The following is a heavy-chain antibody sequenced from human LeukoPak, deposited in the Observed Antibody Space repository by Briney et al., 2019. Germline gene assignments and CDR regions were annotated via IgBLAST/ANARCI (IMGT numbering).Heavy chain of an antibody. CDR3: ARHADYYDSSGTFNY. J-gene: IGHJ4*02. CDR1: GFTVSSNY. V-gene: IGHV3-53*01. D-gene: IGHD3-22*01. Sequence: GGSLRLSCAASGFTVSSNYMSWVRQAPGKGLEWVSVIYSGGSTYYADSVKGRFTISRDNSKNTLYLQMNSLRAEDTAVCYCARHADYYDSSGTFNYWGQGTLVTVSS. CDR2: IYSGGST.